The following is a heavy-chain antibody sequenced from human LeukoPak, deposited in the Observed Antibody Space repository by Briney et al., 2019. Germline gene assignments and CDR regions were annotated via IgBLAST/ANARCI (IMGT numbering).Heavy chain of an antibody. V-gene: IGHV3-53*01. J-gene: IGHJ2*01. CDR1: GFTVSSNY. CDR3: AREPLHSCYFDL. Sequence: GGSLRLSCAASGFTVSSNYMSWVRQAPGKGLEWVSVIYSGGSTSYADSVKGRFTISRDNAKNSLYLQMNSLRAEDTAVYYCAREPLHSCYFDLWGRGTLVTVSS. CDR2: IYSGGST.